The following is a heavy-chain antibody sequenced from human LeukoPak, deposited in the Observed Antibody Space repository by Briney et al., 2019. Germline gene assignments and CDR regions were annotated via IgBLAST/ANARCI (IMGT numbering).Heavy chain of an antibody. D-gene: IGHD5-18*01. CDR2: ISYDGSNK. CDR3: AKEGYSYPS. J-gene: IGHJ5*02. Sequence: GGSLRLSCAASGFTFSSYGMHWVRQAPGKGLEWVAVISYDGSNKYYADSVKGRFTISRDNSKNTLYLQMNSLRAEDTAVYYCAKEGYSYPSWGQGTLVTVSS. CDR1: GFTFSSYG. V-gene: IGHV3-30*18.